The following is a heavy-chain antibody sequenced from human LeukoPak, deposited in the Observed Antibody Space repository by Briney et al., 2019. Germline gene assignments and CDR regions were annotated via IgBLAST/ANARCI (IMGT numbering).Heavy chain of an antibody. CDR2: IYPGDSDT. J-gene: IGHJ4*02. CDR3: ARRFHDFWSGPLNYFDY. CDR1: GYSLTSYW. D-gene: IGHD3-3*01. Sequence: GESLKISCKGSGYSLTSYWIGWVRQMPGKGLEWMGIIYPGDSDTRYSPSFQGQVTISADKSISTAYLQWSSLKASDTAMYYCARRFHDFWSGPLNYFDYWGQGTLVTVSS. V-gene: IGHV5-51*01.